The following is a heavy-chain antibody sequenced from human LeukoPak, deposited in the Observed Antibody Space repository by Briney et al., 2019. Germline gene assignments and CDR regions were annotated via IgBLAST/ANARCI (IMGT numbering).Heavy chain of an antibody. J-gene: IGHJ4*02. D-gene: IGHD4-23*01. CDR2: INSDGSTT. CDR3: ARDDYGGRGEFDY. V-gene: IGHV3-74*01. CDR1: GFTFSSYW. Sequence: PGGSLRLSCAASGFTFSSYWIHWVRHAPGKGLVWVSRINSDGSTTSYADSVKGRFTISRDNAKNTLYLQMNSLRAEDTAVYYCARDDYGGRGEFDYWGQGTLVTVSS.